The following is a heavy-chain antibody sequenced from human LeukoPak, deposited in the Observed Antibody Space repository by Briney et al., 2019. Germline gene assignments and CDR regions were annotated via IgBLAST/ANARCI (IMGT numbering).Heavy chain of an antibody. V-gene: IGHV3-9*01. Sequence: PGRSLRLSCAASGFTFDDYAMNWVRQAPGKGLEWVSGISWNSGSIGYADSVKGRFTISRDNAKNSLYLQMNSLRAEDTALYYCAKDKGYCTNGVCYKGGFDYWGQGTLVTVSS. J-gene: IGHJ4*02. CDR3: AKDKGYCTNGVCYKGGFDY. CDR1: GFTFDDYA. CDR2: ISWNSGSI. D-gene: IGHD2-8*01.